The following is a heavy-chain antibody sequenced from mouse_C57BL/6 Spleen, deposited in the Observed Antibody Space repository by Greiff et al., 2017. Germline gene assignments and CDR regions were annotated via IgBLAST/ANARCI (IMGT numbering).Heavy chain of an antibody. V-gene: IGHV1-64*01. D-gene: IGHD2-2*01. CDR3: ARWRRYGYDVEYAMDY. Sequence: QVQLQQPGAELVKPGASVKLSCKASGYTFTSYWMHWVQQRPGQGLEWIGMIHPNSGSTNYNEKFKSKAILTVDKSSSTAYMQLSSLTSEDSAVYYCARWRRYGYDVEYAMDYWGQGTSVTVSS. CDR2: IHPNSGST. J-gene: IGHJ4*01. CDR1: GYTFTSYW.